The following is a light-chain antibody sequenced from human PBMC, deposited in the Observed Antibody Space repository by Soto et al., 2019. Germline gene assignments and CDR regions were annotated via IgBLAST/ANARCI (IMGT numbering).Light chain of an antibody. CDR2: GAS. CDR1: HSVISSY. J-gene: IGKJ1*01. V-gene: IGKV3-20*01. Sequence: EIVLTQSPGTLSLSPGERATLSCRASHSVISSYLAWYQQKLGQAPRLFIYGASTRATGIPDRFSGSGSGTDFTLTISRLEPEDFAVYYCQQYGTSPRTFGQGTKV. CDR3: QQYGTSPRT.